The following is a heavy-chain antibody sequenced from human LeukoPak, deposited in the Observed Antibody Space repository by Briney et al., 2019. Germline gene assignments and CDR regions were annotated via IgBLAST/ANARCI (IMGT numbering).Heavy chain of an antibody. V-gene: IGHV1-2*06. D-gene: IGHD5-18*01. J-gene: IGHJ4*02. CDR2: INPNSGGT. CDR3: ASFFTAMEIDY. CDR1: GYTFTGYY. Sequence: GASVKVSCKAPGYTFTGYYMHWVRQAPGQGLEWMGRINPNSGGTNYAQKFQGRVTMTRDTSISTAYMEMSRLRSDDMAVYYCASFFTAMEIDYWGQGTLVTVSS.